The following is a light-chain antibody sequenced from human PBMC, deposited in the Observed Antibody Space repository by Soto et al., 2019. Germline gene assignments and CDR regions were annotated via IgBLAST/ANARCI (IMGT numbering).Light chain of an antibody. CDR1: HSVNSN. J-gene: IGKJ5*01. CDR2: DAS. V-gene: IGKV3-11*01. Sequence: DIVLTQSPDTLSLSPGESATLSCRASHSVNSNLAWYQQKPGQAPRLLIYDASNRATGIPARFSGSGSGTEFTLTISSLEPEDFAVYYCQQRDSWVAFGQGTRLEI. CDR3: QQRDSWVA.